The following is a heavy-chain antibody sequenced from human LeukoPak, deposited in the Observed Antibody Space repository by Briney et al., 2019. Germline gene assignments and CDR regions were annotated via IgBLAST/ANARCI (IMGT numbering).Heavy chain of an antibody. J-gene: IGHJ3*02. CDR3: ARDSKRSAFDI. CDR1: GFTFSTYA. D-gene: IGHD3-3*02. V-gene: IGHV3-23*01. CDR2: ISGSGGST. Sequence: GGSLRLSCAASGFTFSTYAMNWVRQAPGKGLEWVSTISGSGGSTYYADSVKGRFTISRDNSKNTLYLQMNSLRAEDTAVYYCARDSKRSAFDIWGQGTMVTVSS.